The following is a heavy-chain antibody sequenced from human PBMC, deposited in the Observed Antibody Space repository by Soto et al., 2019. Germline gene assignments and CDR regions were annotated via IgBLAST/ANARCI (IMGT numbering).Heavy chain of an antibody. CDR3: ARSNLGSTLVYWFDP. Sequence: ASVKVSCKASGYTFTGYYMHWVRQAPGQGLEWMGWINPNSGGTNYAQKFQGWVTMTRDTSISTAYMELSRLRSDDTAVYYCARSNLGSTLVYWFDPWGQGTLVTVSS. CDR1: GYTFTGYY. V-gene: IGHV1-2*04. D-gene: IGHD7-27*01. CDR2: INPNSGGT. J-gene: IGHJ5*02.